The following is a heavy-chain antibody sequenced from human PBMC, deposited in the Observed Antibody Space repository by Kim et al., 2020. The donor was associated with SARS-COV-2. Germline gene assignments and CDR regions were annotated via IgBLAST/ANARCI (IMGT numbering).Heavy chain of an antibody. CDR2: IGVSGST. J-gene: IGHJ4*02. CDR3: AKERVGSGCGSYHEY. D-gene: IGHD6-25*01. V-gene: IGHV3-23*01. Sequence: GGSLRLSCTASGFTFSNSGMAWVRQAPGKGKEWVSAIGVSGSTFYPDSVRGRFIISRDNSENTLYLQMNSLRVEDTAIYYCAKERVGSGCGSYHEYWGQGTLVTVS. CDR1: GFTFSNSG.